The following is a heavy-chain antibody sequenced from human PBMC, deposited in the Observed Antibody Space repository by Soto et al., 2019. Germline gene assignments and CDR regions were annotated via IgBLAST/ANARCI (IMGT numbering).Heavy chain of an antibody. CDR2: IYSGGGT. V-gene: IGHV3-66*01. CDR1: LFIVSANY. J-gene: IGHJ4*02. Sequence: EVRLVQSGGGLVQPGGSLRLSCAASLFIVSANYMSWVRQAPGKGLEWVSLIYSGGGTDYAESVKGRFNISRDNSKNTLYLQMNSMKAEDTGIYYCATRMTTAPYWGQGTVVTVSS. D-gene: IGHD4-17*01. CDR3: ATRMTTAPY.